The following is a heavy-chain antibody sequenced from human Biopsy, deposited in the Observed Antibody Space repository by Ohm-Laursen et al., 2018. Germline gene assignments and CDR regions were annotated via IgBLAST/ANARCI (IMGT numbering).Heavy chain of an antibody. V-gene: IGHV1-46*01. D-gene: IGHD3-10*01. J-gene: IGHJ4*02. CDR2: INTSGGST. Sequence: GASMKVSCNAFGYTFITYYVNWVRQAPGQGLEWMGKINTSGGSTSYAQKFQGRVTMTRDTSTTTVYMELSSLRSEDTAVYYCARDRIGGRGEPPDHWGQGALVTVSS. CDR1: GYTFITYY. CDR3: ARDRIGGRGEPPDH.